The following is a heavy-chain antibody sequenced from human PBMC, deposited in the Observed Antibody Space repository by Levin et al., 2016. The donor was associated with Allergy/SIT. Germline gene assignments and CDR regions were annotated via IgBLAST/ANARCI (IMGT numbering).Heavy chain of an antibody. CDR3: ARGIQIGARLLDY. V-gene: IGHV3-33*01. CDR1: GFTFKDYG. D-gene: IGHD6-6*01. J-gene: IGHJ4*02. CDR2: IRHDGSGK. Sequence: GGSLRLSCAASGFTFKDYGMHWVRQAPGKGLEWVAIIRHDGSGKNYADSVKGRFTISRDNSKNTVYLQMNSLRAEDTAVYYCARGIQIGARLLDYWGQGTLVTVSS.